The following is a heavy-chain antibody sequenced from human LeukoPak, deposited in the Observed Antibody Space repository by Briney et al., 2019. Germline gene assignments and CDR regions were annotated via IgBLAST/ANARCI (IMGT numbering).Heavy chain of an antibody. V-gene: IGHV4-39*01. D-gene: IGHD3-10*01. J-gene: IGHJ4*02. Sequence: PSETLSLTCTVSGGSISSSTYYWGWIRQSPGKGLEWIGSIYYSGSTYYNPSLKSRVTISVDTSKNQFSLKLSSVTAADTGVYYCARQGPRTGSYNIPFDYWGQGTLVTVSS. CDR3: ARQGPRTGSYNIPFDY. CDR1: GGSISSSTYY. CDR2: IYYSGST.